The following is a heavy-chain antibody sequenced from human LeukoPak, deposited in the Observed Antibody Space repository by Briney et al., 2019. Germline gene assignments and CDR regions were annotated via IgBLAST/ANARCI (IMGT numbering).Heavy chain of an antibody. Sequence: PSQTLSLTCTVSGGSISSGGYYWNWIRQHPGKGREWIGYIYYSGRTYYNPSLKSRVTISVDTSENQFSLKLSSVTAAHTALYYCARASTVRNGFDYWGQGTLVTVSS. CDR3: ARASTVRNGFDY. CDR2: IYYSGRT. CDR1: GGSISSGGYY. J-gene: IGHJ4*02. V-gene: IGHV4-31*03. D-gene: IGHD3-10*01.